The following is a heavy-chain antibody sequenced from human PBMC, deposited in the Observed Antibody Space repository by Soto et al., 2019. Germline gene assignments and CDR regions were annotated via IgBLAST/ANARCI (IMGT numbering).Heavy chain of an antibody. CDR3: ARPHIYCSGGSCYSGYFDL. V-gene: IGHV5-51*01. D-gene: IGHD2-15*01. CDR2: IYPGDSDT. J-gene: IGHJ2*01. Sequence: PGESLKISCKGSGYSFTSYWIGWVRQMPGKGLEWMVIIYPGDSDTRYSPSFQGQVTISADKSISTAYLQWSSLKASDTAMYYCARPHIYCSGGSCYSGYFDLWGRGTLVTVSS. CDR1: GYSFTSYW.